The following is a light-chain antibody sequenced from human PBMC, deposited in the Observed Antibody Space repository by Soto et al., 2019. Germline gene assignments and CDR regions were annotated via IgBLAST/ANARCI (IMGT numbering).Light chain of an antibody. V-gene: IGLV2-14*01. Sequence: QSVLTQPASVCGSPGQSITISCNGTSSDVGGYKYVSWYQQYPGKAPKLMMYEVSNRPSGVSNRFSGSKSGNTASLTISGLQAEDEADYYCSSYTSSSPCVFGTGTKVTVL. J-gene: IGLJ1*01. CDR2: EVS. CDR3: SSYTSSSPCV. CDR1: SSDVGGYKY.